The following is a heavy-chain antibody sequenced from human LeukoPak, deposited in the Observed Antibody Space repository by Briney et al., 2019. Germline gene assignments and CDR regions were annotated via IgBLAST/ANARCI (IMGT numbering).Heavy chain of an antibody. Sequence: ASVKVSCKASGYTFTNYGISWVRQAPGQGLEWMGWINVYNGNTIYAQKLQGRVTMTTDTSTSTAYMELRSLRSDDTAVYYCARLAGTDMIGYFQDWGQGTLVTVSS. D-gene: IGHD5-18*01. CDR3: ARLAGTDMIGYFQD. J-gene: IGHJ1*01. CDR1: GYTFTNYG. V-gene: IGHV1-18*01. CDR2: INVYNGNT.